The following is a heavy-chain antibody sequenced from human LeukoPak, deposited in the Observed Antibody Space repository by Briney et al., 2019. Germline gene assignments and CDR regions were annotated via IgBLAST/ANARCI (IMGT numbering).Heavy chain of an antibody. CDR3: AKGAPAHGYNYDLYYYYYGMDV. D-gene: IGHD5-18*01. Sequence: PGGSLRHSCATSGFTFGAYAMSWVRQAPGKGLEWVSTINDSGGTTYYADSVKGRFTISRDTSKNTLYLQVNSLRAEDTAVYYCAKGAPAHGYNYDLYYYYYGMDVWGQGTTVTVSS. CDR1: GFTFGAYA. J-gene: IGHJ6*02. V-gene: IGHV3-23*01. CDR2: INDSGGTT.